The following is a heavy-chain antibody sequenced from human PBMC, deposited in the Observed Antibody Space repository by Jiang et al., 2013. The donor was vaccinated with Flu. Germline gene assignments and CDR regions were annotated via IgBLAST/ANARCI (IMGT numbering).Heavy chain of an antibody. D-gene: IGHD6-19*01. J-gene: IGHJ4*02. Sequence: QLVESGGGFVQPGGSLRLSCAASGFTFSSYAMSWVRQAPGKGLEWVSSIGISGDNTYYGDSVKGRFTLSRDNSKNTLYLQMNSLRAEDTAVYFCAKRVSGRYGEYYFDDWGQGTLVTVSS. CDR2: IGISGDNT. V-gene: IGHV3-23*04. CDR1: GFTFSSYA. CDR3: AKRVSGRYGEYYFDD.